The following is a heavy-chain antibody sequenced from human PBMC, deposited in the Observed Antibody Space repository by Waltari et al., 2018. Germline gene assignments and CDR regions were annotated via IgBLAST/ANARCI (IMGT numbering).Heavy chain of an antibody. CDR2: SYYSGST. D-gene: IGHD3-16*02. V-gene: IGHV4-39*01. CDR3: ARPQVIGAFDS. CDR1: GGSISSSSSY. Sequence: QLQLQESGPGLVKPSETLSLTCTVSGGSISSSSSYWSWIRQPPGKGREWIGSSYYSGSTYYNPALKSRVTISVDTSKNQFSLKLSSVTAADTAVYYCARPQVIGAFDSWGQGTMVTVSS. J-gene: IGHJ3*02.